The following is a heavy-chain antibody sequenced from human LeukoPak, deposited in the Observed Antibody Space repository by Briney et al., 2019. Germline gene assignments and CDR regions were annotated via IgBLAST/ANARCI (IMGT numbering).Heavy chain of an antibody. D-gene: IGHD1-26*01. CDR2: VSGSGGRT. CDR1: GFTFSSYA. J-gene: IGHJ4*02. V-gene: IGHV3-23*01. CDR3: ATDRATTTSDY. Sequence: GGSLRLSCAASGFTFSSYAMSWVRQAPGKGLEWVSAVSGSGGRTYYADSVKGRFTISRDKSKNTLYLQMNSLRAEDPAVYYCATDRATTTSDYWGQGTLVTVSS.